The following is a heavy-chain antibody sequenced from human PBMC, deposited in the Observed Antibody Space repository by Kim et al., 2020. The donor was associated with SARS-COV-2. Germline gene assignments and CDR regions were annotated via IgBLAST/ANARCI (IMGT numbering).Heavy chain of an antibody. V-gene: IGHV4-39*07. CDR2: ISYSGST. CDR1: GGSFSSTIYY. D-gene: IGHD6-19*01. Sequence: SETLSLTCAVSGGSFSSTIYYWAWIRQPPGKGLEWIGSISYSGSTYYNPSLKSRVTILVDTSKNQFSLNLRSVTAADTAVYYCARDVTSGWYYFDYWGQG. CDR3: ARDVTSGWYYFDY. J-gene: IGHJ4*02.